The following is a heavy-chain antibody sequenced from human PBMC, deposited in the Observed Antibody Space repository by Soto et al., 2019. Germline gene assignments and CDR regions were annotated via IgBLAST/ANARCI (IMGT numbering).Heavy chain of an antibody. V-gene: IGHV4-4*07. CDR1: GGSISSYY. Sequence: QVQLQESGPGLVKPSETLSLTCTVSGGSISSYYWSWIRQPAGKGLEWIGRIYTSGSTNYNPSLKSGDTMPVDPAKNRFSQKLSSVTPADTAVYYGARGKEKLELRAHQDAFDIWGKGTMVPVFS. J-gene: IGHJ3*02. D-gene: IGHD1-7*01. CDR2: IYTSGST. CDR3: ARGKEKLELRAHQDAFDI.